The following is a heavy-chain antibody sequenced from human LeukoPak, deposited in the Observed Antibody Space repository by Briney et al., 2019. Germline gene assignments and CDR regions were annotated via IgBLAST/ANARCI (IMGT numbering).Heavy chain of an antibody. D-gene: IGHD2-8*01. J-gene: IGHJ5*02. CDR1: GYTFTSYA. V-gene: IGHV1-3*01. CDR2: INAGNGNT. CDR3: ARGRLGQGTNIKNNWFDP. Sequence: GASVKVSCKASGYTFTSYAMHWVRQAPGQRLEWMGWINAGNGNTKYSQEFQGRVTITRDTSASTAYMELSSLRSEDTAVYYCARGRLGQGTNIKNNWFDPWGQGTLVTVSS.